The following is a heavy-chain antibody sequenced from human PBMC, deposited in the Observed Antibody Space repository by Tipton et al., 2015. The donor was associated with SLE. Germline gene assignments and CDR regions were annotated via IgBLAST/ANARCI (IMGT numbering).Heavy chain of an antibody. V-gene: IGHV4-59*12. CDR1: GASITSSY. CDR2: ISDSGST. J-gene: IGHJ4*02. CDR3: ARIIAVADY. D-gene: IGHD6-19*01. Sequence: LRLSCTVSGASITSSYWSWIRQPPGKGLEWIGCISDSGSTNYNPSLKSRVTISVDTSKNQFSLKLSSVTAADTAVYYCARIIAVADYWGQGTLVTVSS.